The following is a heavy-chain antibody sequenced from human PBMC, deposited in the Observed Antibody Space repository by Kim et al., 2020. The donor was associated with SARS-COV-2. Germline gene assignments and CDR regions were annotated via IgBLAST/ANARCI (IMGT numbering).Heavy chain of an antibody. V-gene: IGHV4-30-2*01. CDR3: ARGVSHCSSTTCYTWFDP. CDR2: IYHAGTT. D-gene: IGHD2-2*01. J-gene: IGHJ5*02. CDR1: GGSISRGGYS. Sequence: SETLSLTCAVSGGSISRGGYSWSWIRQPPGKGLEWIGYIYHAGTTYYHPSLKSRVTISVDRPKNQFSLKLSSVTAADTAVYYCARGVSHCSSTTCYTWFDPWGQGTLVTVSS.